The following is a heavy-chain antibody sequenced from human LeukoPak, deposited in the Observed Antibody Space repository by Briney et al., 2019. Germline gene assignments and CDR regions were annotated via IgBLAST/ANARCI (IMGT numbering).Heavy chain of an antibody. D-gene: IGHD2-15*01. CDR1: GFTFGDYA. CDR2: ISGSGGST. CDR3: AKFAASGLFDY. J-gene: IGHJ4*02. Sequence: GGSLRLSCTASGFTFGDYAMSWVRQAPGKGLEWVSAISGSGGSTYYADSVKGRFTISRDNSKNTLYLQMNSLRAEDTAVYYCAKFAASGLFDYWGQGTLVTVSS. V-gene: IGHV3-23*01.